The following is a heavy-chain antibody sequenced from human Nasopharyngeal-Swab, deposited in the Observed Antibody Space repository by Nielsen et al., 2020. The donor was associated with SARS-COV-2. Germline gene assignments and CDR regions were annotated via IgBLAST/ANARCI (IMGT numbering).Heavy chain of an antibody. CDR3: ARSGTTKYGLDV. CDR1: GGSISGYF. Sequence: SETLSLTCSVSGGSISGYFLSWIRQPAGEGLEWIGRVYTSGSTNYNPSLKSRVTISIDMSKNQFSLELRSVTAADTAFYYCARSGTTKYGLDVWGQRTTVIVSS. V-gene: IGHV4-4*07. CDR2: VYTSGST. D-gene: IGHD1-1*01. J-gene: IGHJ6*01.